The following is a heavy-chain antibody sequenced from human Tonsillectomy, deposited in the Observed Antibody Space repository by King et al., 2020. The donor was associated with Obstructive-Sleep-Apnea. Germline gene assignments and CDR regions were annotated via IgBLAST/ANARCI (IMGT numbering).Heavy chain of an antibody. CDR2: IYYSGST. CDR1: GGSISSSTYY. D-gene: IGHD4-11*01. CDR3: ARARVGYSNSLDN. V-gene: IGHV4-39*07. Sequence: QLQESGPGLVKPSETLSLTCTVSGGSISSSTYYWGWIRQPPGEGLEWIGSIYYSGSTYYNPSLESRVTISVDTSKNQFSLKLSSVTAADTALYYCARARVGYSNSLDNWGQGTLVTVSS. J-gene: IGHJ4*02.